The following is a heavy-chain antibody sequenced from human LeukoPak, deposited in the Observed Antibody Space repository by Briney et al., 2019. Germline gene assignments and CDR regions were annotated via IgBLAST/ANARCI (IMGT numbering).Heavy chain of an antibody. J-gene: IGHJ4*02. CDR2: ISYDGSNK. V-gene: IGHV3-30*18. D-gene: IGHD3-16*01. CDR1: GFTFSSYG. CDR3: AKWGGKEDTYGPTPDY. Sequence: PGRSLRLSCAASGFTFSSYGMHWVRQAPGKGLEWVAVISYDGSNKYYADSVKGRFTISRDNSKNTLYLQMNSLRAEDTAVYYCAKWGGKEDTYGPTPDYWGQGTLVTVSS.